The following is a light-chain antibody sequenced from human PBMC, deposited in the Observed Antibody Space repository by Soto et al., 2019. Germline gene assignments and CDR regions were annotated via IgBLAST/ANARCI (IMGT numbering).Light chain of an antibody. J-gene: IGKJ5*01. CDR2: GAS. Sequence: DIQMTQSPSSLSASVGDRVTITCQASQDIKNYLNWYQHKPGRTPELLIHGASRLQSGVPARFSGSGSGTDFTLSINSLQPEDFATYYCQQAYSFPITFGQGTRLEIK. CDR3: QQAYSFPIT. V-gene: IGKV1-12*01. CDR1: QDIKNY.